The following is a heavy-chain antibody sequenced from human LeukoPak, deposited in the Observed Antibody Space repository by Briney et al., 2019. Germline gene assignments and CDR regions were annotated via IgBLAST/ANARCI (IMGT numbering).Heavy chain of an antibody. Sequence: RAGESLKISCKGSGYSFTSYWIGWVRQVPGKGLEWMGIIYPGDSDTRYSPSFQGQVTISADKSISTAYLQWSSLKASDTAMYYCARREGYYDSSGYHFDYWGQGTLVTVSS. J-gene: IGHJ4*02. CDR1: GYSFTSYW. D-gene: IGHD3-22*01. CDR3: ARREGYYDSSGYHFDY. V-gene: IGHV5-51*01. CDR2: IYPGDSDT.